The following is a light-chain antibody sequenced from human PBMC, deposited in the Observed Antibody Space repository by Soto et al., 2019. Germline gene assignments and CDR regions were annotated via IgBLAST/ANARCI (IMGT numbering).Light chain of an antibody. J-gene: IGLJ1*01. V-gene: IGLV1-51*01. CDR2: DND. CDR3: GTWDSSLSAYV. CDR1: SSNIGNNY. Sequence: QSVLTQPPSVSAAPGQKVTISCSGSSSNIGNNYVSWYQQLPGTAPKLLIYDNDKRPSGIPDRFSGSKPGTSATVGITGLQTGDEADYYCGTWDSSLSAYVFGTGTKVTVL.